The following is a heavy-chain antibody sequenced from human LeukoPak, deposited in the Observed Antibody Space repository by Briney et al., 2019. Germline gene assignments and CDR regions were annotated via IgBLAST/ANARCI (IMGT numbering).Heavy chain of an antibody. J-gene: IGHJ6*03. V-gene: IGHV4-39*07. D-gene: IGHD1-1*01. CDR2: IYYSGST. CDR3: ARVQLEPYYYYYCMDV. Sequence: SETLSLTCTVSGGSISSSSYYWGWIRQPPGKGLAWIGRIYYSGSTYYNPSLKSRVTISVDTSKNQFSLKLSSVTAADTAVYYCARVQLEPYYYYYCMDVWGKGTTVTVSS. CDR1: GGSISSSSYY.